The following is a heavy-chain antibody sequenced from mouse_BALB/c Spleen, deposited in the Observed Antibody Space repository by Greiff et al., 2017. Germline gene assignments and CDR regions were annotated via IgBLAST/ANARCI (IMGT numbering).Heavy chain of an antibody. CDR2: IYPYNGGT. D-gene: IGHD4-1*01. J-gene: IGHJ4*01. Sequence: EVHLVESGPELVKPGASVKISCKASGYTFTDYNMHWVKQSHGKSLEWIGYIYPYNGGTGYNQKFKSKATLTVDNSSSTAYMELRSLTSEDSAVYYCARYWDCAMDYWGQGTSVTVSS. CDR3: ARYWDCAMDY. CDR1: GYTFTDYN. V-gene: IGHV1S29*02.